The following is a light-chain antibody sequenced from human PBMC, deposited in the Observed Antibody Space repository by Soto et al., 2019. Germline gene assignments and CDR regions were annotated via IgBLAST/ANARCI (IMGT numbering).Light chain of an antibody. J-gene: IGLJ1*01. Sequence: QSVLTQPRSVSGSPGQSVTISCTGTSNYVSWYQQHPGKAPKLIIYDVTKRPSGVPDRFSGSKSGNTASLTISGLQAEDEADYYCCSFAGSYTSYVFGTGTQLTVL. V-gene: IGLV2-11*01. CDR3: CSFAGSYTSYV. CDR1: SNY. CDR2: DVT.